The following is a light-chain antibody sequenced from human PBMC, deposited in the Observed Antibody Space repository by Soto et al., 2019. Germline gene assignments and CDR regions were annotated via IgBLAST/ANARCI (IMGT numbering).Light chain of an antibody. J-gene: IGKJ5*01. CDR3: QEYHGSPVA. V-gene: IGKV3-20*01. Sequence: EIVLTQSPDTMTLSPGERATLSCRASQSIRSGRLAWYQQKHGQAPRLVIFDASNRASGTPERFTGSGSGTDVTLTIARLESEDGSVYYCQEYHGSPVAFGLGTRLEIK. CDR1: QSIRSGR. CDR2: DAS.